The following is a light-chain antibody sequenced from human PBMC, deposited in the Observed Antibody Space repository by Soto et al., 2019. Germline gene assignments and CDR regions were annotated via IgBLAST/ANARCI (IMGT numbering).Light chain of an antibody. CDR3: QQRSNWPT. Sequence: EIVLTQSPATLSLSPGERATLSCRASQRVSSYLAWYQQKPGQAPRLLIYDASNTATGIPARFSGSGSGTDFTLTIRSLEPEDFAVYYCQQRSNWPTFGGGTKVEIK. CDR2: DAS. V-gene: IGKV3-11*01. J-gene: IGKJ4*01. CDR1: QRVSSY.